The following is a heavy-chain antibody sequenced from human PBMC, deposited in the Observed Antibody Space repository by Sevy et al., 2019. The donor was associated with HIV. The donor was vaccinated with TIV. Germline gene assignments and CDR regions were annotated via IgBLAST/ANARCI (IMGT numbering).Heavy chain of an antibody. CDR3: ARLSELPSTVIKLGAKLTYYFDY. V-gene: IGHV4-38-2*01. CDR2: IYHSGST. J-gene: IGHJ4*02. D-gene: IGHD4-17*01. Sequence: SETLSLTCAVSGYSISSGYYWGWIRQPPGKGLEWIGSIYHSGSTYYNPSLKSRVTISVDTSKNQFSLKLSSVTAADTAVYYCARLSELPSTVIKLGAKLTYYFDYWGQGTLVTVSS. CDR1: GYSISSGYY.